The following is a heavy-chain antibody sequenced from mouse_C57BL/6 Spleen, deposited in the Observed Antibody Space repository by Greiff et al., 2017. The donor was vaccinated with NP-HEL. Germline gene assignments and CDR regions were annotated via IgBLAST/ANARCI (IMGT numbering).Heavy chain of an antibody. D-gene: IGHD1-1*02. V-gene: IGHV1-80*01. CDR3: ARSYGDYFDY. Sequence: VQLQQSGAELVKPGASVKISCKASGYAFSSYWMNWVKQRPGKGLEWIGQIFTGDGDTNYNGKFKGKATLTADKSSSTAYMQLSSLTSEDAAVYFCARSYGDYFDYWGQGTTLTVSS. J-gene: IGHJ2*01. CDR2: IFTGDGDT. CDR1: GYAFSSYW.